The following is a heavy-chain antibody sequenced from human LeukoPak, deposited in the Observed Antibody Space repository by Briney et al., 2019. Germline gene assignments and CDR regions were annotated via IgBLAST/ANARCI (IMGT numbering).Heavy chain of an antibody. J-gene: IGHJ6*03. D-gene: IGHD2-2*01. CDR1: GFTFSSYG. Sequence: GGSLRLSCAASGFTFSSYGMSWVRQAPGKGLEWVSAISGSGGSTYYADSLKGRFTTSRDNAKNSLYLQMNSLRAEDTAVYYCARDPPAALSGGYYYYMDVWGKGTTVTVSS. CDR3: ARDPPAALSGGYYYYMDV. CDR2: ISGSGGST. V-gene: IGHV3-23*01.